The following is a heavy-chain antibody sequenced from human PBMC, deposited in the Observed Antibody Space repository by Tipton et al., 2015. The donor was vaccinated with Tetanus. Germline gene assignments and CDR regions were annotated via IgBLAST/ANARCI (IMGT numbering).Heavy chain of an antibody. V-gene: IGHV4-30-4*01. CDR1: GGSLRSGDYQ. CDR2: IYFSGNT. CDR3: ARDFREGATTTLGNDVFGI. Sequence: TLSLTCSVSGGSLRSGDYQWNWIRQPPGKGLEWLGNIYFSGNTHYNPSLGSRISMSVDTSKNQFSLKVSSVTAADTAVYYCARDFREGATTTLGNDVFGIWGQGTMVTVS. J-gene: IGHJ3*02. D-gene: IGHD1-26*01.